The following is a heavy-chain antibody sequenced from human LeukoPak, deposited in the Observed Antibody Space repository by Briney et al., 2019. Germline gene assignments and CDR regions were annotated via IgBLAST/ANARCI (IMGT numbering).Heavy chain of an antibody. Sequence: GGSLRLFCAASGFMFSSNWTSWVRLAPGKGLEWVANIKVDGTETYYVDSGKGRFTTSRDNAKNSLYLQMNSLRVEDTAVYYCAKEGRSLQTYWGQGTLVTVSS. J-gene: IGHJ4*02. CDR2: IKVDGTET. CDR3: AKEGRSLQTY. D-gene: IGHD5-24*01. CDR1: GFMFSSNW. V-gene: IGHV3-7*05.